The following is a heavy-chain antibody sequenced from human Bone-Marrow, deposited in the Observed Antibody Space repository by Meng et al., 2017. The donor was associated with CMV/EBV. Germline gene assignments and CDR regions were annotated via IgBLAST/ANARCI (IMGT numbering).Heavy chain of an antibody. CDR1: GYTFTDYY. J-gene: IGHJ4*02. D-gene: IGHD2-2*01. Sequence: ASVKVSCKASGYTFTDYYMHWVRQAPGQGLEWMGWINPNSGGTNYAQKFQGRVTMTRDTSISTAYMELSRLRSDDTAVYYCAREWDCSSTSCDDYWGQGTLVTVSS. V-gene: IGHV1-2*02. CDR3: AREWDCSSTSCDDY. CDR2: INPNSGGT.